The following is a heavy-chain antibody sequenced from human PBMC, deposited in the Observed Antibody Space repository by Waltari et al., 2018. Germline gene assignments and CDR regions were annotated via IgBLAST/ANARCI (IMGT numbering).Heavy chain of an antibody. CDR1: GFTFSSYA. Sequence: EVQLVESGGDLVQPGGSLRLSCAASGFTFSSYAMNWVRQAPGKGLEWVSVISGGGGTKYYADSVKGRFTISRDNSKNTLYLQMNSLRAEDTAVYYCAKGLTAATTRDWFDPWGQGTLVTVSS. CDR2: ISGGGGTK. CDR3: AKGLTAATTRDWFDP. V-gene: IGHV3-23*04. D-gene: IGHD1-26*01. J-gene: IGHJ5*02.